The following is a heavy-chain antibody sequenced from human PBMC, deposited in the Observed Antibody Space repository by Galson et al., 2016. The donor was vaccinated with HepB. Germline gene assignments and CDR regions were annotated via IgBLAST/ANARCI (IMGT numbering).Heavy chain of an antibody. D-gene: IGHD3-22*01. J-gene: IGHJ4*01. CDR2: IDSGDDK. V-gene: IGHV2-70*01. Sequence: PALVKPTQTLTLTCTFSGFSLSTSGMCVGWIRQPPGKALEWLALIDSGDDKYYSTSLKTRLTISKDTSKNQVVLKMTNMDPVDTATYYCARGYYYDSSGYMNWGHGTLVTVSS. CDR3: ARGYYYDSSGYMN. CDR1: GFSLSTSGMC.